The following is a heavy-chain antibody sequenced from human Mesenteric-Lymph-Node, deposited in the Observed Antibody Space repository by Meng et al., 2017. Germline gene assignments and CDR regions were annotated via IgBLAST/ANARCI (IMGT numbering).Heavy chain of an antibody. D-gene: IGHD6-19*01. CDR3: ARASSQVAGPTTPFDY. CDR2: ISSSSSYI. J-gene: IGHJ4*02. V-gene: IGHV3-21*01. Sequence: GESLKISCAASGFTVSSNYMNWVRQAPGKGLEWVSSISSSSSYIYYADSVKGRFTISRDNAKNSLYLQMNSLRAEDTAVYYCARASSQVAGPTTPFDYWGQGTLVTVSS. CDR1: GFTVSSNY.